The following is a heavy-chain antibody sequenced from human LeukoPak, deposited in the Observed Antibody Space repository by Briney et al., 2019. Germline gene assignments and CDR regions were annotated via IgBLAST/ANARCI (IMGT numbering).Heavy chain of an antibody. V-gene: IGHV3-30*18. CDR2: ISYDGVNK. Sequence: PGGSLRLSCAASGFTFSSYAMSWVRQAPGKGLEWVALISYDGVNKYYADSVKGRFTTSRDNSKNTLYLRMNSLRVEDTALYYCAKLRELVTYYYYYGLDVWGQGTTVTVSS. D-gene: IGHD1-1*01. CDR3: AKLRELVTYYYYYGLDV. J-gene: IGHJ6*02. CDR1: GFTFSSYA.